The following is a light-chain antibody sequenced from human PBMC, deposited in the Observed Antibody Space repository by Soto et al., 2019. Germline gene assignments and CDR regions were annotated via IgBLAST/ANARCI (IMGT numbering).Light chain of an antibody. V-gene: IGKV3-11*01. J-gene: IGKJ3*01. Sequence: IVLTQSPATLSLSPGERATLSCRARQSVSSLLAWYQQKPGQAPRLLIYDASNRATGIPARFSGSGSGTDFTLTISSLAPEDFAIYYCHQRSNWPPSFGPGTTVDIK. CDR2: DAS. CDR3: HQRSNWPPS. CDR1: QSVSSL.